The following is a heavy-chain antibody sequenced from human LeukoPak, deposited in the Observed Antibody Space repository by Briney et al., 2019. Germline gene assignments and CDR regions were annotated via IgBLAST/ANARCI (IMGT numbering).Heavy chain of an antibody. CDR1: GGSISSGDYY. Sequence: SQTLSLTCTVSGGSISSGDYYWSWIRQPPGKGLEWIGYIYYSGSTYYNPSLKSRVTTSVDTSKNQFSLKLSSVTAADTAVYYCARVSCSSTSCYTGINEGYYYYYYMDVWGKGTTVTVSS. V-gene: IGHV4-30-4*08. CDR2: IYYSGST. CDR3: ARVSCSSTSCYTGINEGYYYYYYMDV. D-gene: IGHD2-2*02. J-gene: IGHJ6*03.